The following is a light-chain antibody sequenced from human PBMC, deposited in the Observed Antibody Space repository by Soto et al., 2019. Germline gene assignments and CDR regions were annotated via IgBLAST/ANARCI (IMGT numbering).Light chain of an antibody. CDR2: GAS. CDR1: QSIYSN. J-gene: IGKJ4*01. V-gene: IGKV3-15*01. CDR3: QQYEKWPPLT. Sequence: EIVMTQSPATLSVSPGERATLSCRASQSIYSNLAWYQQKLGQAPRLLIYGASTRATGIPARFSGSGSGTAFTLTISILQSDDFAVYFCQQYEKWPPLTFGGGTKVEI.